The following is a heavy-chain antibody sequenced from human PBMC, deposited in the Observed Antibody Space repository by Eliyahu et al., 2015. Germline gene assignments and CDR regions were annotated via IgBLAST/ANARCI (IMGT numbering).Heavy chain of an antibody. CDR2: LSSTSTTI. CDR3: ASRVLPSYGGLDV. D-gene: IGHD5-18*01. Sequence: EVQLVESGGGLVQPGGSLXLSCAASGFXFXXYRMNWVRQAPGKGLGWVSYLSSTSTTIYYADSVKGRFTISRDNAKNSLYLQMNSLRDEDTAVYYCASRVLPSYGGLDVWGQGTTVTVSS. CDR1: GFXFXXYR. J-gene: IGHJ6*02. V-gene: IGHV3-48*02.